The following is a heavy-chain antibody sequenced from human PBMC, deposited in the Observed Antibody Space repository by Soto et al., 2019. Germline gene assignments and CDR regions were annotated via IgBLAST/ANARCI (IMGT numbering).Heavy chain of an antibody. J-gene: IGHJ5*02. Sequence: SVKVSCKASGGTFSSYAISWVRQAPGQGLEWMGGIIPIFGTANYAQKFQGRVTITADESTSTAYMELSSLRSEDTAVYYCARETERSSSSGNWFDPWGQGTLVTVSS. CDR1: GGTFSSYA. V-gene: IGHV1-69*13. CDR3: ARETERSSSSGNWFDP. CDR2: IIPIFGTA. D-gene: IGHD6-6*01.